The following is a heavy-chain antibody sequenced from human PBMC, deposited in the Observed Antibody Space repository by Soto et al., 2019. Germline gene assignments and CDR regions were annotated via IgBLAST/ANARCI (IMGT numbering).Heavy chain of an antibody. CDR1: GGSMSSGDYY. V-gene: IGHV4-30-4*01. D-gene: IGHD3-9*01. J-gene: IGHJ4*02. Sequence: SETLSLTFTVSGGSMSSGDYYWSWIRQPQGKGLEWIGYIYYSGSTNYNPSLKRGVTISVDTSKNQFSLKLSSVTAADTAVYYCARGNPDHILTGYSNFDYWGQGTLVTVSS. CDR2: IYYSGST. CDR3: ARGNPDHILTGYSNFDY.